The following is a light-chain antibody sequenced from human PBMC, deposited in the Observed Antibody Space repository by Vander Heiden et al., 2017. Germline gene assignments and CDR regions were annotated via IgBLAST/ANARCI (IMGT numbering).Light chain of an antibody. CDR1: QGISNY. J-gene: IGKJ4*01. CDR3: QNDNSVPLT. V-gene: IGKV1-27*01. Sequence: DIQTTHSPSSLSASVGDRVIITCRASQGISNYLAWYQQKPGKVPKLLIYGASTLQSGVPSRFSGSGSGTDFTLTISSLQSDDVATYYCQNDNSVPLTFGGGTKVEIK. CDR2: GAS.